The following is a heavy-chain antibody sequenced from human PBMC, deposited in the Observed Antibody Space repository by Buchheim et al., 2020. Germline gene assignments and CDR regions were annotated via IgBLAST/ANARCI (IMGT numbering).Heavy chain of an antibody. CDR3: AKSIAPIDY. Sequence: EVQLVESGGGLVQPGGWLRLSCVASGFLFSSYEMNWVRQAPGKGLEGVSYISSRGTTIYYADSVKGRFTISRDNAKNSLYLQMNSLRAEDTAVYYCAKSIAPIDYCGQGAL. CDR1: GFLFSSYE. D-gene: IGHD2-15*01. CDR2: ISSRGTTI. V-gene: IGHV3-48*03. J-gene: IGHJ4*02.